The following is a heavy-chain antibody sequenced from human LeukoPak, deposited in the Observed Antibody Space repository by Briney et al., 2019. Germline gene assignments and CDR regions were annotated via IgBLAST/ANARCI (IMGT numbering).Heavy chain of an antibody. CDR1: DGSISSSSHY. CDR2: IFSNGNK. CDR3: ARHEHGDHGDPNWFDP. Sequence: PSETLSLTCSVSDGSISSSSHYWGWIRQSPGRGLEWIGSIFSNGNKFCHPSLKSRVTMSVDTSKNEFSLSLRSATAADTAVYCCARHEHGDHGDPNWFDPWGQGTLVTVCS. D-gene: IGHD4-17*01. V-gene: IGHV4-39*01. J-gene: IGHJ5*02.